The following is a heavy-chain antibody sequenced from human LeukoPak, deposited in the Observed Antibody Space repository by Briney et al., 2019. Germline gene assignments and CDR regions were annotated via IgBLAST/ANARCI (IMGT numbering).Heavy chain of an antibody. D-gene: IGHD3-10*01. CDR3: ARGKILLWFGELCDY. V-gene: IGHV1-3*01. Sequence: GASVKISCKASGYTFTNFDINWVRQAPGQRLEWMGWINAGNGNTKYSQKFQGRVTITRDTSASTAYMELSSLRSEDTAVYYCARGKILLWFGELCDYWGQGTLVTVSS. CDR2: INAGNGNT. CDR1: GYTFTNFD. J-gene: IGHJ4*02.